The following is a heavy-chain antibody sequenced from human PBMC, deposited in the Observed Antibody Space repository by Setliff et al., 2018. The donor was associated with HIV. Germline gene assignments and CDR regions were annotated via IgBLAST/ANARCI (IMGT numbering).Heavy chain of an antibody. D-gene: IGHD3-10*01. V-gene: IGHV4-61*02. J-gene: IGHJ5*02. CDR1: GGSISSGSYY. CDR2: IYTSGST. Sequence: SETLSLTCTVSGGSISSGSYYWSWIRQPAGKGLEWIGRIYTSGSTNYNPSLKSRVTISVDTSRNQFSLKVRSVTAADTAVYYCATYADRESNRFDPWGQGILVTVSS. CDR3: ATYADRESNRFDP.